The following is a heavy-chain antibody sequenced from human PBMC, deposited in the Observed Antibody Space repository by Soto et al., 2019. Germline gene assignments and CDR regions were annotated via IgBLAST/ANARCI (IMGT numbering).Heavy chain of an antibody. CDR1: GFTFSSYG. V-gene: IGHV3-30*18. Sequence: PGGSLRLSCAASGFTFSSYGMHWVRQAPGKGLEWVAVISYDGSNKYYADSVKGRFTISRDNSKNTLYLQMNSLRAEDTAVYYCAKSFAKVDSGAYYHYYYGMDVWGQGTTVTVSS. CDR2: ISYDGSNK. CDR3: AKSFAKVDSGAYYHYYYGMDV. D-gene: IGHD3-10*01. J-gene: IGHJ6*02.